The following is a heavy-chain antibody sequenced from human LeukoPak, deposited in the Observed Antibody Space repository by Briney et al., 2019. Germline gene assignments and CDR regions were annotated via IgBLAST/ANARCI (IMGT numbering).Heavy chain of an antibody. D-gene: IGHD2-2*01. CDR1: GGTFSSYA. CDR3: ARGTPGEVVPAAMFYYYMDV. V-gene: IGHV1-69*13. Sequence: ASVKVSCKASGGTFSSYAISWVRQAPGQGLEWMGGIIPIFGTANYAQKFQGRVTITADESTSTAYMELSSLRSEDTAVYYCARGTPGEVVPAAMFYYYMDVWGKGTTVTVSS. J-gene: IGHJ6*03. CDR2: IIPIFGTA.